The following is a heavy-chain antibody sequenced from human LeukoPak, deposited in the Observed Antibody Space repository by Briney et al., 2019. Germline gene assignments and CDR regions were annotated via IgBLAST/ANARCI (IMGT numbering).Heavy chain of an antibody. CDR2: ISGSGGST. CDR3: ARGTAMDY. Sequence: GGSLRLSCAASGFTFSSYAMSWVRQAPEKGLERVSGISGSGGSTYFADSVKGRFTISRDNAKNSLYLQMNSLRAEDTAVYYCARGTAMDYWGQGTLVTVSS. CDR1: GFTFSSYA. V-gene: IGHV3-23*01. D-gene: IGHD2-21*02. J-gene: IGHJ4*02.